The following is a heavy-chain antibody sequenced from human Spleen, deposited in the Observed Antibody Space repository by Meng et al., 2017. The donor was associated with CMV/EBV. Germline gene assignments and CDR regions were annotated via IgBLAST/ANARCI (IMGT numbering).Heavy chain of an antibody. D-gene: IGHD6-13*01. CDR1: GESFSGYY. CDR3: ARVGGIASQYYYFDS. Sequence: GSLRLSCGVFGESFSGYYFNWIRQSPGKGLEWIGEINHSENTNYNPSLKSRVAISVDTSKTQFSLKVSSVTAADTALYYCARVGGIASQYYYFDSWGQGTLVTVSS. CDR2: INHSENT. V-gene: IGHV4-34*01. J-gene: IGHJ4*02.